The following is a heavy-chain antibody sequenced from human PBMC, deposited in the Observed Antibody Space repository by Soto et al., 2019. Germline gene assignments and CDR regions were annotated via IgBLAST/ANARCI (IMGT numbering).Heavy chain of an antibody. V-gene: IGHV3-66*01. CDR1: GFIVSNNY. Sequence: EVQLVESGGGLVQPGGSLRLSCAVSGFIVSNNYMSWVRQAPEKGLEWISVIYSGGDTYYADSVKVRFIISRDNSKNTLYLQMNSLRVDDTAVYYCARGGGAYCGNDCIRAVDIWGQGTMVTVSS. J-gene: IGHJ3*02. CDR2: IYSGGDT. CDR3: ARGGGAYCGNDCIRAVDI. D-gene: IGHD2-21*02.